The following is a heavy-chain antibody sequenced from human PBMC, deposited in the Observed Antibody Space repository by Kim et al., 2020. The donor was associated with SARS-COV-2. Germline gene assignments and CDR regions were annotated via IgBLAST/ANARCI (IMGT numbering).Heavy chain of an antibody. D-gene: IGHD4-17*01. CDR3: AREGPGSDGDYVD. Sequence: GGSLRLSCAASGFTFSNNWMHWVRQAPGKGLEWVAHIHRDGNEKYYVDSVKGRFTISRDNTRNSLYLQMNNLRAEDTAVYYCAREGPGSDGDYVDWGQGTLVTVSS. CDR2: IHRDGNEK. J-gene: IGHJ4*02. CDR1: GFTFSNNW. V-gene: IGHV3-7*01.